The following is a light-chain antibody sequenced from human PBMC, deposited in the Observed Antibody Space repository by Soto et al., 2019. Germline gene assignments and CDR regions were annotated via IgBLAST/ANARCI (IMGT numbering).Light chain of an antibody. V-gene: IGKV1-5*03. CDR2: KAS. CDR3: QQYNSHPLT. Sequence: DIQMTQSPSILSASEGDRVTIICRASQSISDWLAWYQQKPGKAPKLLIYKASSLKSGVPSRFSGSGSGTEFTLTISSLQPDDFATYYCQQYNSHPLTFGQGTKLEIK. J-gene: IGKJ2*01. CDR1: QSISDW.